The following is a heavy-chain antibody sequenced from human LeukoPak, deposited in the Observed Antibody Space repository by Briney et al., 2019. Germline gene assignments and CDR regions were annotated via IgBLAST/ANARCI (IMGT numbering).Heavy chain of an antibody. D-gene: IGHD5-12*01. J-gene: IGHJ5*02. Sequence: SVQVSCKASGGTFSSYAISWVRQAPGQGLEWMGGIIPIFGTANYAQKFQGRVTVTADESTSTAYMELSSLRAEDTAVYYCARVSGYVFTGHWFDPWGQGTLVTVSS. CDR1: GGTFSSYA. CDR2: IIPIFGTA. CDR3: ARVSGYVFTGHWFDP. V-gene: IGHV1-69*13.